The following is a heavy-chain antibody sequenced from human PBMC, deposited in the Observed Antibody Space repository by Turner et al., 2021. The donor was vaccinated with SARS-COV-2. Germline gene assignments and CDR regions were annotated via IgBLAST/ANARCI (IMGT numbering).Heavy chain of an antibody. D-gene: IGHD3-9*01. Sequence: QLQLQESGPGLGKPSQTVSITCTVYGGSISSVGYYWSWIRHHPGKGLEWIGIIYYSVSTYYNPSLKSRVTISVDTSKNQFSLKLTSVTAAYTAVYYCARGPDTWENDICFDYWGQGTLVTVSS. CDR2: IYYSVST. CDR3: ARGPDTWENDICFDY. J-gene: IGHJ4*02. CDR1: GGSISSVGYY. V-gene: IGHV4-31*03.